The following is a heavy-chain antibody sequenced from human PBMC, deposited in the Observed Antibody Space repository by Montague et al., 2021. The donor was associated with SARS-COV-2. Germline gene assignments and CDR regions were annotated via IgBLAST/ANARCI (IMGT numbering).Heavy chain of an antibody. D-gene: IGHD4-11*01. CDR1: GYSISDGYY. J-gene: IGHJ6*02. CDR2: IFQSGTT. Sequence: SETLSLTCTVSGYSISDGYYWFWFRHPPGKGLQWFGNIFQSGTTYYNPSPMSRVTISVDTSNNQFSLKLSSLTAADTAVYYCSRHASYDYSKDLYYYYYYGMDVWGQGTMVTVSS. V-gene: IGHV4-38-2*02. CDR3: SRHASYDYSKDLYYYYYYGMDV.